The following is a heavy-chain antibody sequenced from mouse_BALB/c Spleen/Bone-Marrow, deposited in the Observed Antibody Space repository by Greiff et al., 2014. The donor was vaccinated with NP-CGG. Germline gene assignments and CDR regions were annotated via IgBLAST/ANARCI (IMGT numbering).Heavy chain of an antibody. J-gene: IGHJ1*01. Sequence: QVHVKQSGADLMKPGASIKISCKATGYTFSSDWIEWVKQRPGHGLEWIGEILPGSGSTNYNEKLKGKATFTADTSSNTAYMQLSSLTSEDSAVYYCARTMIRGYFDVWGAGTTVTVSS. CDR2: ILPGSGST. CDR3: ARTMIRGYFDV. CDR1: GYTFSSDW. V-gene: IGHV1-9*01. D-gene: IGHD2-4*01.